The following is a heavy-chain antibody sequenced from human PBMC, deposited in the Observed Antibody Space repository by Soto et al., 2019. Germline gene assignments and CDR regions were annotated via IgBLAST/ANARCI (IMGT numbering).Heavy chain of an antibody. Sequence: QVQLVQSGAEVKKPGASVKVSCKASGYTVTSYGISWVRQAPGQGREWMGWISTYNGNTNHTQKLQGRVTMTPATSTSTAYMELRSLRSDDTAVYYCARDRGFFFRAPPVDYCGQGTLVTVSS. D-gene: IGHD3-10*01. CDR2: ISTYNGNT. CDR3: ARDRGFFFRAPPVDY. V-gene: IGHV1-18*01. J-gene: IGHJ4*02. CDR1: GYTVTSYG.